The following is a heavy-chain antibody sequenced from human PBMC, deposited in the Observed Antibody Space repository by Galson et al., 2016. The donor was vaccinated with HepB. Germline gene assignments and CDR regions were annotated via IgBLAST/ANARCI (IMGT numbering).Heavy chain of an antibody. CDR1: GDSFKSGSYY. CDR2: IYYSGSS. CDR3: ARHTLGWYLDS. V-gene: IGHV4-39*01. J-gene: IGHJ4*02. Sequence: ETLSLTCTVSGDSFKSGSYYWGWIRQPPGKALEWIGNIYYSGSSYYNPSLESRVVISRDTSKNQFSLNLNSVTAADTASYYCARHTLGWYLDSWGQGILVTVSS. D-gene: IGHD6-19*01.